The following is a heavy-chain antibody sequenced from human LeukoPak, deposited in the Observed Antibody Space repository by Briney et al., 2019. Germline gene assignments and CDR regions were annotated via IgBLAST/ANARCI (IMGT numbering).Heavy chain of an antibody. J-gene: IGHJ3*02. Sequence: ASVKVSCKASGYTFTSYDINWVRQATGQGLEWMGWMNPNSGNTGYAQKFQGRVTMTRNTSISTAYMELSSLRSEDTAVYYCARSVGGYCSITSCYAFDIWGQGTMVTVSS. CDR3: ARSVGGYCSITSCYAFDI. CDR1: GYTFTSYD. CDR2: MNPNSGNT. V-gene: IGHV1-8*01. D-gene: IGHD2-2*01.